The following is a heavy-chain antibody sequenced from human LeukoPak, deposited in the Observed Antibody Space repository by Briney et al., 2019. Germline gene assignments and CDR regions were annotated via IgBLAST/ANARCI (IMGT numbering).Heavy chain of an antibody. J-gene: IGHJ6*02. CDR2: IYYSGST. CDR1: GGSISSGGYY. V-gene: IGHV4-31*03. Sequence: SETLSLTCTVSGGSISSGGYYWSWIRQHPGKGLEWIGYIYYSGSTYYNPSLKSRVTISVDTSKNQFSLKLSSVTAADTAVYYCARQTLLSVYYGMDVWGQGTTVTVSS. D-gene: IGHD2/OR15-2a*01. CDR3: ARQTLLSVYYGMDV.